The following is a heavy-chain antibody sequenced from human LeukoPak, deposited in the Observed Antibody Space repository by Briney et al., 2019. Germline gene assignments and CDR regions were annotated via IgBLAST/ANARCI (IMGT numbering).Heavy chain of an antibody. J-gene: IGHJ4*02. CDR3: ARLLAGCPGGRCRSHFDY. D-gene: IGHD2-15*01. CDR2: IYYGGST. V-gene: IGHV4-59*01. Sequence: SETLSLTCSVSGDSINSNYWSWMRQPPGKGLEWIGYIYYGGSTNYNPSLKSRVSMSVDTSKNQFSLNLSSVTAADTAVYHCARLLAGCPGGRCRSHFDYWGQGTLVTVSS. CDR1: GDSINSNY.